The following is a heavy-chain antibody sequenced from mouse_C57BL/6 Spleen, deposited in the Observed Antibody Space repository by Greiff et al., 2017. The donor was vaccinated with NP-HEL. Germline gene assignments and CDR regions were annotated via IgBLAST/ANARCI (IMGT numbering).Heavy chain of an antibody. Sequence: DVHLVESGGGLVQPGGSLKLSCAASGFTFSDYGMAWVRQAPRKGPEWVAFISNLAYSIYYADTVTGRFTISRENAKNTLYLEMSSLRSEDTAMYYCARRNDYGGAMDYWGQGTSVTVSS. CDR2: ISNLAYSI. CDR1: GFTFSDYG. V-gene: IGHV5-15*04. J-gene: IGHJ4*01. CDR3: ARRNDYGGAMDY. D-gene: IGHD2-4*01.